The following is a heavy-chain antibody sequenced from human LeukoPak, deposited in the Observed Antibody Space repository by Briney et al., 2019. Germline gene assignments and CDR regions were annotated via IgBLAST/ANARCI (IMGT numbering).Heavy chain of an antibody. CDR2: LYASGSA. J-gene: IGHJ4*02. V-gene: IGHV3-53*01. D-gene: IGHD6-13*01. CDR3: ARVIAAAGIDYFDY. Sequence: GGSLRLSCAASGFTVSSNYMSWVRQTPGKGLEWVSVLYASGSAYYADSVKGRFTISRDNSKNTLYLQMNSLRAEDTAVYYCARVIAAAGIDYFDYWGQGTLVTVSS. CDR1: GFTVSSNY.